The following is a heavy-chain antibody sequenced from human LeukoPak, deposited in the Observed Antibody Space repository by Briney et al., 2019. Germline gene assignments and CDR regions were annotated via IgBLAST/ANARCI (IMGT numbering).Heavy chain of an antibody. CDR1: GFTVNSNY. J-gene: IGHJ4*02. Sequence: GGSLRLSCAAPGFTVNSNYMTWVRQAPGKGLEWLSVMYSGGSTYYAASVEGRFTISRDNSKNTVYLQMNSLRAEDTAVYFCARGGPGVFAYWGQGTLVTVSS. D-gene: IGHD3-10*01. V-gene: IGHV3-53*01. CDR2: MYSGGST. CDR3: ARGGPGVFAY.